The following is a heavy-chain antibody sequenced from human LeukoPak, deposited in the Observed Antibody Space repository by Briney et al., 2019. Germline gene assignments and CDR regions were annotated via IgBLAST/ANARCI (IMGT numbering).Heavy chain of an antibody. V-gene: IGHV5-51*01. Sequence: GESLKISCKVSGYSFTSYCIGWVRPMPGKGLEWIGIIYPGDSGPTYSPSFQGQVTISVDKSINTAYLQWSSLQASDTAMYYCGMSGDRVPLQDDVFDVWGQGTMVTVST. CDR3: GMSGDRVPLQDDVFDV. J-gene: IGHJ3*01. CDR2: IYPGDSGP. CDR1: GYSFTSYC. D-gene: IGHD1-26*01.